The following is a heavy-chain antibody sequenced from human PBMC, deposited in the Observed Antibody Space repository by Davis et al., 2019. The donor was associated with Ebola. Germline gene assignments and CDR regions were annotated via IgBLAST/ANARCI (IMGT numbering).Heavy chain of an antibody. D-gene: IGHD1-20*01. CDR2: IYSGGST. V-gene: IGHV3-53*01. CDR1: GFTFSSYA. J-gene: IGHJ4*02. CDR3: ARDLLTGTTWDY. Sequence: GESLKISCAASGFTFSSYAMSWVRQAPGKGLEWVSVIYSGGSTYYADSVKGRFTISRDNSKNTLYLQMNSLRAEDTAVYYCARDLLTGTTWDYWGQGTLVTVSS.